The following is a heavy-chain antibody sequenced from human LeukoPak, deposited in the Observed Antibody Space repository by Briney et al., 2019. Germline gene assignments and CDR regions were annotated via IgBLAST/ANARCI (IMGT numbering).Heavy chain of an antibody. J-gene: IGHJ6*02. Sequence: GGSLRLSCAASGFTFSSYAMSWVRQAPGKGLEWVSTISGSGGSTYYVDSVKGRLTISRDNSKNTLYLQMNSLRAEDTAVYYCAKEGRGSYSAGSYYYGMDVWGQGTTVTVSS. CDR3: AKEGRGSYSAGSYYYGMDV. D-gene: IGHD3-16*01. V-gene: IGHV3-23*01. CDR1: GFTFSSYA. CDR2: ISGSGGST.